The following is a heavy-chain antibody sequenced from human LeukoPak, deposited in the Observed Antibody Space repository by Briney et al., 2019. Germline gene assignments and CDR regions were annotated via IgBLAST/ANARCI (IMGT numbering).Heavy chain of an antibody. CDR1: GFTFSRYG. J-gene: IGHJ4*02. CDR2: IRGSGGST. CDR3: AKRSGTSCYVDY. Sequence: PGGTLRLSCEASGFTFSRYGMSWVRQAPGKGLEWVSAIRGSGGSTYYADSVKGRFTISRDNSKNTLYLQMNSLRAEDTAVYYCAKRSGTSCYVDYWGQGTLVTVSS. D-gene: IGHD2-2*01. V-gene: IGHV3-23*01.